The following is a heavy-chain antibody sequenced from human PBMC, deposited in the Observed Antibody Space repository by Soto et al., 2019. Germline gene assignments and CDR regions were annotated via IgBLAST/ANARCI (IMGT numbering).Heavy chain of an antibody. CDR2: SYSGGTT. Sequence: PGGSLRLSCAASGFTVSRNYVSWVRQAPGKGLAWVSLSYSGGTTDYADSVKGRFTISRDNSRNTLYLQMNSLRAEDTSVYYCAKDLYSSETYTYYCGMDVWGQGTTVTVSS. D-gene: IGHD3-10*01. V-gene: IGHV3-53*05. CDR1: GFTVSRNY. CDR3: AKDLYSSETYTYYCGMDV. J-gene: IGHJ6*02.